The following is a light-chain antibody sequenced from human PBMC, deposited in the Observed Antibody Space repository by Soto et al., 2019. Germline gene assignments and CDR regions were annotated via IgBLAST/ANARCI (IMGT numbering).Light chain of an antibody. V-gene: IGLV2-14*03. Sequence: QSVLTQPASVSGSPGQSITISCTGTSSDVGGYNYVSWYQHHPGKPPKLMIYDVSNRPSGVSNRFSGSKSGNTASLTISGLQPEDEADYYCSSYTTSNTRQIVLGTGTKVTVL. CDR1: SSDVGGYNY. CDR2: DVS. CDR3: SSYTTSNTRQIV. J-gene: IGLJ1*01.